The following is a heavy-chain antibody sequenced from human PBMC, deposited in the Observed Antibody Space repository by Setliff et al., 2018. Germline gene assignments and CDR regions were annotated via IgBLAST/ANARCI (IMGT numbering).Heavy chain of an antibody. D-gene: IGHD1-1*01. V-gene: IGHV3-21*01. CDR3: ARDREGDGNYYMDV. CDR1: GFTFSTYS. Sequence: GGSLRLSCAASGFTFSTYSLLWVRQAPGTGLEWVSSISPSSSHIYYADSAEGRFTISRDNAKNSLYLQMDSLRAEDTAVYYCARDREGDGNYYMDVWGKGTTVTVSS. J-gene: IGHJ6*03. CDR2: ISPSSSHI.